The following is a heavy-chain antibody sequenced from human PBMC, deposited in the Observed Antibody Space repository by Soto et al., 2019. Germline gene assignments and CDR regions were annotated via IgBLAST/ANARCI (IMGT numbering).Heavy chain of an antibody. CDR3: ARAAYVDI. CDR1: GFTLSGYG. J-gene: IGHJ3*02. Sequence: EVQLVESGGGLAQPGGSLRLSCAVSGFTLSGYGMNWVRQAPGKGLEWVSYISSTSGAMYYADSGKGRFTISRDNAKSSLYLQMSSLRAEDTAVYYCARAAYVDIWGQGTMVNVSS. V-gene: IGHV3-48*01. CDR2: ISSTSGAM.